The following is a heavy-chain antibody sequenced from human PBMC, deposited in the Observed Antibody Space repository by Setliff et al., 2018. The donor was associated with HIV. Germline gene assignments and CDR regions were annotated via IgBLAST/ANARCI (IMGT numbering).Heavy chain of an antibody. CDR1: GDSISSGNFF. D-gene: IGHD2-15*01. CDR3: ARGRVFCNGDSCYHFDF. CDR2: VYFSGSA. J-gene: IGHJ4*02. Sequence: PSETLSLTCTVSGDSISSGNFFWSWIRQSPGKGLEWIGYVYFSGSATHNPSLKSPVSISVDTSKNQFYLTLSSVTAADTAAYYCARGRVFCNGDSCYHFDFWGQGILVTV. V-gene: IGHV4-30-4*01.